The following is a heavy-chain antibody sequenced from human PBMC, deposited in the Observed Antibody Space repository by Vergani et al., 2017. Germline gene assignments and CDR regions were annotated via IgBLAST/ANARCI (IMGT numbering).Heavy chain of an antibody. V-gene: IGHV3-23*03. D-gene: IGHD1-26*01. CDR1: GFTFSSYA. CDR3: AREEHLDY. Sequence: EVQLLESGGGLVQPGGSLRLSCAASGFTFSSYAMSWVRQAPGKGLEWVSVIYSGGSSTYYADSVKGRFTISRDNSKNTLYLQMNSLRAEDTAVYYCAREEHLDYWGQGTLVTVSS. J-gene: IGHJ4*02. CDR2: IYSGGSST.